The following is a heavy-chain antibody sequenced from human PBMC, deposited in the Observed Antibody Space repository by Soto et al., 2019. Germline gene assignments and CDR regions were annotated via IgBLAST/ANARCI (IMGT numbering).Heavy chain of an antibody. J-gene: IGHJ4*02. V-gene: IGHV3-30*03. D-gene: IGHD3-10*01. Sequence: QVQLVESGGGVVQPGRSLRLSCAGSGFPFTSYGMHWVREGPDKGLEWVAVISYDGSDKYYADSVKGRFTISRDNSKNMLYLQMNSRSPEDTALYYCVGGQYYFDYRGQGTLVIVSS. CDR3: VGGQYYFDY. CDR1: GFPFTSYG. CDR2: ISYDGSDK.